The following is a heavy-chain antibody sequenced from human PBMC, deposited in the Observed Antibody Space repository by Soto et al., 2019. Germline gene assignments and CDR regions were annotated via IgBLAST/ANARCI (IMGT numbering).Heavy chain of an antibody. CDR2: INPNRGDT. D-gene: IGHD3-3*02. CDR3: ARDAHF. V-gene: IGHV1-2*02. J-gene: IGHJ4*02. CDR1: VYTFTGCY. Sequence: ASVKVSCKASVYTFTGCYLHWVRQAPGQGLEWMGWINPNRGDTSYAQKFQGRVAMTRNMSTSTVYLELSSLKSDDTAVFYCARDAHFWGQGSLVTVSS.